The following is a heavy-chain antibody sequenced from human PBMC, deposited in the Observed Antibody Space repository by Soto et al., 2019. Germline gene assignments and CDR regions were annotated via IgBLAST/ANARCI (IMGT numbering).Heavy chain of an antibody. Sequence: GGSLRLSCAASGFTFSSYWMSWVRQAPGKGLEWVANIKQDGSEKYYVDSVKGRFTISRDNAKNSLYLQMNSLRAEDTAVYYCARDHDFWSGYYTGYFDYWGQGTLVTVSS. D-gene: IGHD3-3*01. CDR2: IKQDGSEK. V-gene: IGHV3-7*01. J-gene: IGHJ4*02. CDR1: GFTFSSYW. CDR3: ARDHDFWSGYYTGYFDY.